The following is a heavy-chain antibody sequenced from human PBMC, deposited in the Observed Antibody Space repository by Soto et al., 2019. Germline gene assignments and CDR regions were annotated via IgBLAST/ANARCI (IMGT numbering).Heavy chain of an antibody. Sequence: EVQLGESGGGLVQPGRSLRLSCAASGFTFDNYDMHWVRQVPGTGLEWLSSISWNSDDIYYADSVRGRFTISRDHAKNSVYLQMNSLRTDDTDLYYCARGTFARVTPSLDFWGQGTLVTVSS. J-gene: IGHJ4*02. CDR1: GFTFDNYD. CDR2: ISWNSDDI. V-gene: IGHV3-9*01. CDR3: ARGTFARVTPSLDF.